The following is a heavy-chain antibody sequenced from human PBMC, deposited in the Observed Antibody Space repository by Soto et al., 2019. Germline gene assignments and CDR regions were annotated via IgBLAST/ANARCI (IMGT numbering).Heavy chain of an antibody. J-gene: IGHJ4*02. D-gene: IGHD1-26*01. V-gene: IGHV4-59*01. Sequence: TLSLTCTISGGSISVYYWSWVRQPPGHELEWIGYIYASGSPYYNPSLRSRVTISADTSKNQISLKLTSPTAADPAVYYCARGVGSSPPRYWGRGTLVTVSS. CDR2: IYASGSP. CDR1: GGSISVYY. CDR3: ARGVGSSPPRY.